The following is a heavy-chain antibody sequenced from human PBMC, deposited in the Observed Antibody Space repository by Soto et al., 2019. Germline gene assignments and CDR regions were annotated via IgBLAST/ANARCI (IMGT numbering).Heavy chain of an antibody. Sequence: EVQLVESGGGLVQPGGSLRLSCAASGFTFSSYWMHWVRQAPGKGLVCVSRINSDGSSTNYADSVKGRFTISRDNAKNTLDLQMKSLRAEEPGGDFRCSPPFYYNPAGYGPWGQGTLVTVSS. V-gene: IGHV3-74*01. CDR3: CSPPFYYNPAGYGP. D-gene: IGHD3-10*01. CDR2: INSDGSST. CDR1: GFTFSSYW. J-gene: IGHJ5*02.